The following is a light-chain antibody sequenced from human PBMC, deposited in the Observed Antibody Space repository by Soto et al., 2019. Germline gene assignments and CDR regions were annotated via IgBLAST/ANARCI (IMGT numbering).Light chain of an antibody. Sequence: EIELTQSPATLSASLGERATISCRASQSISSWLAWYHQKPGNAPKRLIYDASSLRSGVPSRFSGSGSGTDFTLTISSLQPEDFATYYCQQHNSCPLTFGQGTKVDI. J-gene: IGKJ4*01. CDR2: DAS. CDR1: QSISSW. V-gene: IGKV1-5*01. CDR3: QQHNSCPLT.